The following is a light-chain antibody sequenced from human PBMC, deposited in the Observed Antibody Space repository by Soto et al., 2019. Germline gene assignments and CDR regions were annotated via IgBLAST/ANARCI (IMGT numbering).Light chain of an antibody. Sequence: DIQLTQSPSFLSASVGDRVTLTCRASQDISTYLAWYQQKPPKAPNLLIYVASTLQNGVPSRFSGTGSGTEFTLTITNLQPEDFATYYCQQLDSYPLTFGGGTEVEI. CDR2: VAS. CDR3: QQLDSYPLT. J-gene: IGKJ4*01. CDR1: QDISTY. V-gene: IGKV1-9*01.